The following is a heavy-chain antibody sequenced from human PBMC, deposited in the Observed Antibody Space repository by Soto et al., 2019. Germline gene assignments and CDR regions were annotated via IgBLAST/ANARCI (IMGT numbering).Heavy chain of an antibody. CDR2: IYYSGST. D-gene: IGHD3-10*01. J-gene: IGHJ6*02. Sequence: LSLTCTVSGGSMSSDYWSWIRQPPGKGLEWIGYIYYSGSTNYNPSLKSRVTISVDTSKNQFSLKLSSVTAADTAVYYCAGEPFHGYYGLGGKGYYGMDVWGQGTTVTVSS. CDR3: AGEPFHGYYGLGGKGYYGMDV. V-gene: IGHV4-59*01. CDR1: GGSMSSDY.